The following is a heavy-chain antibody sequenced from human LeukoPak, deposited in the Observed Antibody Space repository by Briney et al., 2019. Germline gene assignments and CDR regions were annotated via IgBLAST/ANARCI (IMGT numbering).Heavy chain of an antibody. D-gene: IGHD3-22*01. CDR3: ARVLRDASGYYDY. Sequence: PGGSLRLSCAASGFTFSSYAMHWVRQAPRKGLEYVSAISIHGGDTYYANSVKGRFTISRDNSKNTLYLQMGSLRAEDMAVYYCARVLRDASGYYDYWGQGTLVTVSS. CDR2: ISIHGGDT. CDR1: GFTFSSYA. V-gene: IGHV3-64*01. J-gene: IGHJ4*02.